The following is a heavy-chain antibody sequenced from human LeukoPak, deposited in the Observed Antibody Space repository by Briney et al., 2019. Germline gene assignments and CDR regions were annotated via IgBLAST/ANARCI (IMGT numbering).Heavy chain of an antibody. D-gene: IGHD6-19*01. CDR3: AREIAVAGSLNFDY. V-gene: IGHV4-4*07. Sequence: SETLSLTCTVSGGSISSYHWSWIRQPAGKGLEWIGRIYTSGSTNYNPSLKSRVTMSVDTSKNQFSLKLSSVTAADTAVYYCAREIAVAGSLNFDYWGQGTLVTVSS. CDR2: IYTSGST. J-gene: IGHJ4*02. CDR1: GGSISSYH.